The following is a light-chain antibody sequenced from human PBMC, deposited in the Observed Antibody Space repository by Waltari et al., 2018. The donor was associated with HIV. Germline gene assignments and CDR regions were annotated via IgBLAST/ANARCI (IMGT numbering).Light chain of an antibody. V-gene: IGLV1-40*01. CDR3: QSYDSSLSGGV. J-gene: IGLJ3*02. Sequence: QSVLTQPLSVSGAPGQRVTIACTGRSSNIGAGYAGHWYQQLPGTAPKLLIYDNSNRPSGVPDRFSGSKSGTSASLAITGLQAEDEADYYCQSYDSSLSGGVFGGGTKLTVL. CDR1: SSNIGAGYA. CDR2: DNS.